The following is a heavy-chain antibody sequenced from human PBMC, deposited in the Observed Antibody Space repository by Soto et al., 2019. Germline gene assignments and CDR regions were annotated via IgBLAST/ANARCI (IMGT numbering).Heavy chain of an antibody. CDR3: ARDRRIAVAGRLTQGLPYYYYGMDV. CDR1: GGSVSSGSYY. CDR2: IYYSGST. D-gene: IGHD6-19*01. Sequence: NPSETLSLTCTVSGGSVSSGSYYWSWIRQPPGKGLEWIGYIYYSGSTNYNPSLKSRVTISIDTSKNQFSLKLSSVTAADTAVYYCARDRRIAVAGRLTQGLPYYYYGMDVWGQGTTVTVSS. J-gene: IGHJ6*02. V-gene: IGHV4-61*01.